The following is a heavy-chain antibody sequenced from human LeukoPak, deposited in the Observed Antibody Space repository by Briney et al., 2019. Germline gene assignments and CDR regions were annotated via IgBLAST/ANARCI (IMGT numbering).Heavy chain of an antibody. CDR3: ARASRRSSSWRNYYYYYMDV. CDR1: GGSISSSSYY. D-gene: IGHD6-13*01. CDR2: IYYSGST. V-gene: IGHV4-39*01. J-gene: IGHJ6*03. Sequence: SETLSLTCTVSGGSISSSSYYWGWIRQPPGKGLEWIGSIYYSGSTYYNPSLKSRVAISVDTSKNQFSLKLSSVTAADTAVYYCARASRRSSSWRNYYYYYMDVWGKGTTVTVSS.